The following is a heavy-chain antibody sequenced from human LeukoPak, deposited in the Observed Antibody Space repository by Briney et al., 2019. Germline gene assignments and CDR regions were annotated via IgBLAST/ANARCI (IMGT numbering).Heavy chain of an antibody. J-gene: IGHJ4*02. D-gene: IGHD4-23*01. CDR2: INSDESST. V-gene: IGHV3-74*01. Sequence: QAGGSLRLSCAASGIAFSSYWMHWVRQAPGKGLVWVARINSDESSTSYADSVKGRFTISRDNAKNTLYLQMNSLRAEDTAVYYCARFLPYGGDWYFDYWGQGTLVTVSS. CDR1: GIAFSSYW. CDR3: ARFLPYGGDWYFDY.